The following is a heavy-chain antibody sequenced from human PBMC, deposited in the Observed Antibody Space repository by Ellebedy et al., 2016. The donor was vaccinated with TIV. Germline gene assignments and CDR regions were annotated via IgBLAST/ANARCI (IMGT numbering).Heavy chain of an antibody. V-gene: IGHV3-15*01. CDR3: GTDERHISFTY. J-gene: IGHJ4*02. Sequence: PGGSLRLSCAASGFIFKDAWMGWVRQAPGKGLEWVGRIKSRTDGGATDYAAPAKGRFTISRDDSKDMLYLQMDSLISEDTAVYYCGTDERHISFTYWGQGTLVTVSS. CDR1: GFIFKDAW. CDR2: IKSRTDGGAT.